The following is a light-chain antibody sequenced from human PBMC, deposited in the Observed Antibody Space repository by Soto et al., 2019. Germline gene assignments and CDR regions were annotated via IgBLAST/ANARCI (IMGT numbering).Light chain of an antibody. Sequence: EIVLTQSPDTLSLSPGERATLSCRASQSVPNSRLAWYQQKPGQAPSLVISDTSIRATGIPDRFSGSGSGTDCSLIIGRLEPEDFAVYICQQYGASPWTVGQGTKVDSK. V-gene: IGKV3-20*01. J-gene: IGKJ1*01. CDR1: QSVPNSR. CDR2: DTS. CDR3: QQYGASPWT.